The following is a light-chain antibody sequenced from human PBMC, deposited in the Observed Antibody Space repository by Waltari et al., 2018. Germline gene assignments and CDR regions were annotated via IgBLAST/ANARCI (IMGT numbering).Light chain of an antibody. V-gene: IGKV3-20*01. CDR1: QGFSSSS. CDR3: QKYDNSPWA. CDR2: GAS. J-gene: IGKJ1*01. Sequence: EIVLTQSPGTLSLSPGERATLSCRASQGFSSSSLAWYQHNPGQAPRLLIYGASTRATGIPDRFSGSGSGTDFTLTVTRLEPEDFAVYYCQKYDNSPWAFGQGTKVEIK.